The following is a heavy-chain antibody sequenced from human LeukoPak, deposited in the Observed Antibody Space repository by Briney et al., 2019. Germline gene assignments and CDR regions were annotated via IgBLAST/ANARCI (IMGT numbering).Heavy chain of an antibody. D-gene: IGHD2-21*02. V-gene: IGHV4-34*01. J-gene: IGHJ3*02. CDR1: IGSYSDYF. Sequence: PSVTLSLTCSVYIGSYSDYFWRWLPPSPGKGREGIREIYDGGNTNDNTSLISRVLVSMEKSKKKLYLVMRSVTAADTAVYYCARDATLTWGDWGDAFDIWGQGTTVIVSS. CDR3: ARDATLTWGDWGDAFDI. CDR2: IYDGGNT.